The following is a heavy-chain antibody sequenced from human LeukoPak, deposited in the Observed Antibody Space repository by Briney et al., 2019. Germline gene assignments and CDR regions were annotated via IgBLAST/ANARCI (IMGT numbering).Heavy chain of an antibody. CDR3: ARRLKVSQGGTTDY. J-gene: IGHJ4*02. Sequence: GESLKIDCPTSSYSFPSYWIGWVRQMPRKGAAWMGIIFPSGSYTRYSPSFQGQVTISADRSITTAYLQWSSLKASDTAMYYCARRLKVSQGGTTDYWGQGTLVTVSS. CDR2: IFPSGSYT. V-gene: IGHV5-51*01. CDR1: SYSFPSYW. D-gene: IGHD1-1*01.